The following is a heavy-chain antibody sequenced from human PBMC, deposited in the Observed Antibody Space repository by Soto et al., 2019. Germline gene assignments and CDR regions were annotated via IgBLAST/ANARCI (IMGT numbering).Heavy chain of an antibody. Sequence: EVQLVQSGAEVKKPGESLKISCKGSGYSFTNSWIGWVRQMPGEGLEWMAMIYPGDSDTRYSPSFQGQVTISADKSITTAYLQWSGLKASDTAVYYCAAYSGSSGRHLDYWGQGTLVTVSS. J-gene: IGHJ4*02. CDR2: IYPGDSDT. CDR3: AAYSGSSGRHLDY. D-gene: IGHD6-6*01. V-gene: IGHV5-51*01. CDR1: GYSFTNSW.